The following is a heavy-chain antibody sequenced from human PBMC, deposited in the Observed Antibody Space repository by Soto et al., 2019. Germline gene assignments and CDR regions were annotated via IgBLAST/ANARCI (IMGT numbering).Heavy chain of an antibody. J-gene: IGHJ3*02. V-gene: IGHV3-33*01. CDR3: ARGRDYDDAFDI. CDR1: GFTFRSYG. Sequence: GGALRLSCAASGFTFRSYGMHWVRQAPGKGLEWVAVIWYDGSNKYYADSVKGRFTISRDNSKNTLYLQMNSLRAEDTAVYYCARGRDYDDAFDIWGQGTMVTVSS. D-gene: IGHD4-17*01. CDR2: IWYDGSNK.